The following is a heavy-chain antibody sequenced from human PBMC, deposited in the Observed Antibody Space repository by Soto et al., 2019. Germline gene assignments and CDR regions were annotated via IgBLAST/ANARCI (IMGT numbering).Heavy chain of an antibody. V-gene: IGHV1-46*01. CDR1: GYTFTSYY. Sequence: QVQLVQSGAEVKKPGASVKVSCKASGYTFTSYYMHWVRQAPGQGLEWMGIISPSGGSKTYAQKFQGRVRMTRDTSTGTVYMELSSLRSEDTAVYYWGSVYCSGGGFYGIDFWGQGTLVTVSS. CDR3: GSVYCSGGGFYGIDF. CDR2: ISPSGGSK. D-gene: IGHD2-15*01. J-gene: IGHJ4*02.